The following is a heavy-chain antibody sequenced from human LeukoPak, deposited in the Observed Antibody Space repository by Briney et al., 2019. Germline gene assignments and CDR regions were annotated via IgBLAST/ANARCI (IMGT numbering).Heavy chain of an antibody. CDR1: GGSISSYY. Sequence: PSETLSLTCTVSGGSISSYYWSWIRQPPGKGLEWIGYIYYSGSTNYNPSLKSRVTISVDTSKNQFSLKLSSVTAADTAVHYCARQKYSSSHVDYWGQGTLVTVSS. CDR3: ARQKYSSSHVDY. D-gene: IGHD6-13*01. V-gene: IGHV4-59*01. CDR2: IYYSGST. J-gene: IGHJ4*02.